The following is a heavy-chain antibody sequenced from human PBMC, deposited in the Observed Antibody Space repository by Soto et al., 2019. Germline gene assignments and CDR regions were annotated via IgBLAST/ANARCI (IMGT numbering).Heavy chain of an antibody. D-gene: IGHD6-13*01. CDR1: GFTFSSYS. CDR2: ISSSSSYI. Sequence: GGSLRLSCAASGFTFSSYSMNWVRQAPGKGLEWVSSISSSSSYIYYADSVKGRFTISRDNAKNSLYLQMNSLRAEDTAVYYCKMAAAGTNWFDPWGQGTLVTVSS. V-gene: IGHV3-21*01. J-gene: IGHJ5*02. CDR3: KMAAAGTNWFDP.